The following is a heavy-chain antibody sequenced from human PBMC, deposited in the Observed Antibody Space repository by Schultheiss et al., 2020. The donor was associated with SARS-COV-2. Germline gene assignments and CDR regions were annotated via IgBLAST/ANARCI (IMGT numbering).Heavy chain of an antibody. D-gene: IGHD3-22*01. Sequence: SETLSLTCTVSGGSISSGGYYWSWIRQHPGKGLEWIGYIYYSGSTNYNPSLKSRVTISVDTSKNQFSLKLSSVTAADTAVYYCARGGYDSSGYYPLFDYWGQGTLVTVSS. J-gene: IGHJ4*02. CDR3: ARGGYDSSGYYPLFDY. CDR1: GGSISSGGYY. CDR2: IYYSGST. V-gene: IGHV4-31*03.